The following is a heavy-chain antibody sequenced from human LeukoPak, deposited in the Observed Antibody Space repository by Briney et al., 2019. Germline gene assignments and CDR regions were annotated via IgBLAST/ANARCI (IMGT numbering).Heavy chain of an antibody. CDR1: GFPFSSYA. Sequence: GSLRLSCAASGFPFSSYAMSWVRQAPGKGLEWVSAISGSGGSTYYADSVKGRFTISRDNSKNTLYLQMNSLRAEDTAVYYCARFAAGGSYYYYMDVWGKGTTVTVSS. J-gene: IGHJ6*03. V-gene: IGHV3-23*01. CDR3: ARFAAGGSYYYYMDV. D-gene: IGHD3-10*01. CDR2: ISGSGGST.